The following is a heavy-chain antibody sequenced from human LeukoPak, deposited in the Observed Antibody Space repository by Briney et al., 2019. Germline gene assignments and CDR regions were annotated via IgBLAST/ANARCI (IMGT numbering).Heavy chain of an antibody. D-gene: IGHD4-17*01. J-gene: IGHJ6*03. CDR2: IYTSGIA. Sequence: PSETLSLTCTVSGGSISSYYWSWIREPAGKGLEWIGRIYTSGIANYNPSLKSRITMSVDTSKSQFSMKLSSVTAADTAVYYCASGYGDSYHYYYMDVCGKGTTVTVSS. CDR3: ASGYGDSYHYYYMDV. CDR1: GGSISSYY. V-gene: IGHV4-4*07.